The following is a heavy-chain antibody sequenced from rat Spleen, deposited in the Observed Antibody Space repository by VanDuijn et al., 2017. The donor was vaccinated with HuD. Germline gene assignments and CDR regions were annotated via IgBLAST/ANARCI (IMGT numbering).Heavy chain of an antibody. Sequence: QVQLKESGPGLVQSSQTLSLTCTVSGFSLTNYHVSWVRQPPGKGLEWIAAISSGGSTYSNSVLKPRLSISRDTSKSQVFLKMNRLQTEDTAMYFCARSDYSSPYYFDFWGPGTMVTVSS. CDR3: ARSDYSSPYYFDF. J-gene: IGHJ1*01. V-gene: IGHV2S12*01. CDR1: GFSLTNYH. CDR2: ISSGGST. D-gene: IGHD1-2*01.